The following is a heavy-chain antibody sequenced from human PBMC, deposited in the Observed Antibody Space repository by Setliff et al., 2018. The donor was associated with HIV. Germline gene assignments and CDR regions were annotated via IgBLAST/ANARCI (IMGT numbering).Heavy chain of an antibody. J-gene: IGHJ4*02. Sequence: SVKVSCKASGGTFSDYAINWVRQAPGQGLEWMGGIIPIFGTTNYAQKFQGRVTITTDGFTTTAYMELSSLTSEDTAVYYCARDYYDSSGYIFFPGLPDYWGQGTLVTVSS. D-gene: IGHD3-22*01. CDR2: IIPIFGTT. CDR1: GGTFSDYA. CDR3: ARDYYDSSGYIFFPGLPDY. V-gene: IGHV1-69*05.